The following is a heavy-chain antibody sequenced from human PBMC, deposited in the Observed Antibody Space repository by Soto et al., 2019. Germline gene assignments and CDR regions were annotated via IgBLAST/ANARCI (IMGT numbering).Heavy chain of an antibody. D-gene: IGHD6-6*01. CDR3: ARAAPPPIAARPNYYYYYGMDV. Sequence: QVQLQESGPGLVKPSETLSLTCTVSGGSISSYYWSWIRQPPGKGLEWIGYIYYSGSTNYNPSLKRRVTISVDTAKNQFSLKLSSVTAADTAVYYCARAAPPPIAARPNYYYYYGMDVWGQGTTVTVSS. J-gene: IGHJ6*02. V-gene: IGHV4-59*01. CDR2: IYYSGST. CDR1: GGSISSYY.